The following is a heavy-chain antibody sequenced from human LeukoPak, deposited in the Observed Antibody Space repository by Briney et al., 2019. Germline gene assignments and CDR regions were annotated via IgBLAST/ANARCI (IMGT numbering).Heavy chain of an antibody. Sequence: GSSVKVSCKASGGTFSSYAVSWVRQAPGQGLEWMGGIIPIFGTANYAQKFQGRVTITTDESTSTAYMELSSLRSEDTAVYYCARESFGVHNPGFDYWGQGTLVTVSS. CDR3: ARESFGVHNPGFDY. J-gene: IGHJ4*02. V-gene: IGHV1-69*05. D-gene: IGHD3-16*01. CDR2: IIPIFGTA. CDR1: GGTFSSYA.